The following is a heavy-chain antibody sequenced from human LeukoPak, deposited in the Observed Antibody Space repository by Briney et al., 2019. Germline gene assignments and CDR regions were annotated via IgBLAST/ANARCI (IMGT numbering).Heavy chain of an antibody. CDR3: AKKVVVGATSPYSDFQD. CDR1: GGSFSGYY. CDR2: ISGSGVTT. D-gene: IGHD1-26*01. V-gene: IGHV3-23*01. J-gene: IGHJ1*01. Sequence: ETLSLTCAVYGGSFSGYYWSWVRQAPGKGLEWVSAISGSGVTTHYAGSVKGRFSISRDNSKNTLYLQMNSLRAEDTALYYCAKKVVVGATSPYSDFQDWGQGTLVTVSS.